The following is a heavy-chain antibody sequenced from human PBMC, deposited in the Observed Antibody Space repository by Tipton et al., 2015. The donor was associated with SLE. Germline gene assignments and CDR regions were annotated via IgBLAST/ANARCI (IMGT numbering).Heavy chain of an antibody. CDR1: GGSFSGYS. CDR3: ARFPTYHFDL. CDR2: INHSGFT. J-gene: IGHJ4*02. Sequence: TLSLTCAVYGGSFSGYSWSWIRQPPGKGLEWIGEINHSGFTNYKPSLKSRVTMAADTSTNQLSLKLSSVTAADTAVYYCARFPTYHFDLWGQGTLVTVSS. D-gene: IGHD2-2*01. V-gene: IGHV4-34*01.